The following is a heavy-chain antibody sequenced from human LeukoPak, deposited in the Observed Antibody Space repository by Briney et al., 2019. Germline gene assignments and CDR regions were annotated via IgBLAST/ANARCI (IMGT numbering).Heavy chain of an antibody. V-gene: IGHV3-23*01. CDR2: ISGSGGST. D-gene: IGHD3-9*01. CDR3: ATHNDPHTYYDILTAAPINYYGMDV. Sequence: PGGSLRLSCAASGFTFSSYAMSWVRQAPGKGLEWVSAISGSGGSTYYADSVKGRFTISRDNSKNTLYLQMNSLRAEDTAVYYCATHNDPHTYYDILTAAPINYYGMDVWGQGTTVTVSS. J-gene: IGHJ6*02. CDR1: GFTFSSYA.